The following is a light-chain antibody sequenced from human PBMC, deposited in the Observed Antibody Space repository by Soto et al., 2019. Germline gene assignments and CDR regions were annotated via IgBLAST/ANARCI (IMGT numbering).Light chain of an antibody. CDR2: AAS. CDR3: QQSYKILT. V-gene: IGKV1-39*01. CDR1: QSITSW. Sequence: DIQMTQSPSTLSASVGDRVTVTCRASQSITSWLAWYQQKPGKAPKLLIYAASSLQGGVPSRFSGSGYGTQFTLTISGLQTEDFATYYCQQSYKILTFGGGTWVDI. J-gene: IGKJ4*01.